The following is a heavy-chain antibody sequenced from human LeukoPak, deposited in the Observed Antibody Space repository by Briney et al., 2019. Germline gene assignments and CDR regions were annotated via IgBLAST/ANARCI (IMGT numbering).Heavy chain of an antibody. CDR2: INPNSGGT. CDR1: GYTFTGYY. J-gene: IGHJ4*02. CDR3: ARDRGYSSSWYRGFDY. D-gene: IGHD6-13*01. Sequence: GASVKVSCKASGYTFTGYYMHWVRQAPGQGLEWMGRINPNSGGTNYAQKFQGRVTMTRDTSISTAYMELSRLRSDDTAVYYCARDRGYSSSWYRGFDYWGQGTLVTVSS. V-gene: IGHV1-2*06.